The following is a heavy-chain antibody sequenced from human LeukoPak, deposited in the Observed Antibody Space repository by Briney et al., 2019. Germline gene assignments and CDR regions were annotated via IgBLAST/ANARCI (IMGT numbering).Heavy chain of an antibody. CDR2: IIPIFGTA. Sequence: ASVKVSCKASGGTFSSYAISWVRQAPGQGLEWMGGIIPIFGTANYAQKFQGRVTITADESTSTAYMELSSLRSEDTAVYYCARDNKERQLGGYWGQGTLVTVSS. D-gene: IGHD6-13*01. CDR3: ARDNKERQLGGY. V-gene: IGHV1-69*13. J-gene: IGHJ4*02. CDR1: GGTFSSYA.